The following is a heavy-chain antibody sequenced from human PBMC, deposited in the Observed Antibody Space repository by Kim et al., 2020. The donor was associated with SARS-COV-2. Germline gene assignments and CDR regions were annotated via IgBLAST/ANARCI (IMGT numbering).Heavy chain of an antibody. J-gene: IGHJ4*02. CDR3: ARRAVAGTRGSFDY. Sequence: PSLRSRVTISVATSKNQSSLKLSSVTAADTAVYYCARRAVAGTRGSFDYWGQGTLVTVSS. D-gene: IGHD6-19*01. V-gene: IGHV4-34*01.